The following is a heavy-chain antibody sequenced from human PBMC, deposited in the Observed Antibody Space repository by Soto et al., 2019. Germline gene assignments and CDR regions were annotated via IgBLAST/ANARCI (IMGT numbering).Heavy chain of an antibody. D-gene: IGHD6-19*01. CDR3: ATDSSGRANFDY. V-gene: IGHV1-18*01. CDR2: TSAYNGNT. J-gene: IGHJ4*02. CDR1: GYTFTSSG. Sequence: QVQLVQSGGEVKKTGASVKVSCKASGYTFTSSGISWVRQAPGQGLEWMGWTSAYNGNTNYAQKLQGTVTMTTDTSTSTAYMELRSLRSDDTAVYYCATDSSGRANFDYWGQGTLVTVSS.